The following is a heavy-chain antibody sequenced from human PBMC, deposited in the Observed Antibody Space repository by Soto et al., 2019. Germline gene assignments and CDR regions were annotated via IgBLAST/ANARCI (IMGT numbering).Heavy chain of an antibody. CDR2: ISGSGGST. Sequence: GGSLRLSCTGSGFTFGDFGMSWFRQAPGKGLEWVSAISGSGGSTYYADSVKGRFTISRDNSKNTLYLQMNSLRAEDTAVYYCAKDLGEYSSSSPFDYW. V-gene: IGHV3-23*01. J-gene: IGHJ4*01. CDR3: AKDLGEYSSSSPFDY. D-gene: IGHD6-6*01. CDR1: GFTFGDFG.